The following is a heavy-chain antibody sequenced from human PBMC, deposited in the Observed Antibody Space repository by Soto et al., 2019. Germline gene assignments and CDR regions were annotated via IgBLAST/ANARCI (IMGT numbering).Heavy chain of an antibody. Sequence: QVQLVQSGAEVKKPGSSVKVSCKASGGTFSSYTISWVRQAPGQGLEWMGRIIPILGIANYAQKFQGRVTITADKSTSTAYMELSSLRSEDTAVYYCARDGSVMNTVAQDYYFDYWGQGTIVTVST. CDR2: IIPILGIA. D-gene: IGHD4-17*01. CDR3: ARDGSVMNTVAQDYYFDY. J-gene: IGHJ4*02. V-gene: IGHV1-69*08. CDR1: GGTFSSYT.